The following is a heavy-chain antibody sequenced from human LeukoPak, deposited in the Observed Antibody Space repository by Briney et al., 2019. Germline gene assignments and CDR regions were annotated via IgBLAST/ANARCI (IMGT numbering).Heavy chain of an antibody. D-gene: IGHD2-2*01. Sequence: GGSLRLSCAASGFTFSVYEMNWVRQAPGKGLEWFSYITSGGGTIYYADSVKGRFTISRDNAKNSLYLQMNSLRADDAATYYCARGFNYAFDYWGQGTLVTASS. J-gene: IGHJ4*02. CDR3: ARGFNYAFDY. CDR1: GFTFSVYE. CDR2: ITSGGGTI. V-gene: IGHV3-48*03.